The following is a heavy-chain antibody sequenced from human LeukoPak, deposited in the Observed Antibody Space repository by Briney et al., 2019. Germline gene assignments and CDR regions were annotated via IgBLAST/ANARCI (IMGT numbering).Heavy chain of an antibody. Sequence: ASVKVSCKASGYTFTSYGISWVRQAPGQGLEWMGWISAYNGNTNYAQKLQGRVTMTTDTSTSTAYMELRSLRSDDTAVYYCARGSGYDSPYWYFDLWGRGTLVTVSP. CDR2: ISAYNGNT. D-gene: IGHD5-12*01. V-gene: IGHV1-18*01. CDR3: ARGSGYDSPYWYFDL. J-gene: IGHJ2*01. CDR1: GYTFTSYG.